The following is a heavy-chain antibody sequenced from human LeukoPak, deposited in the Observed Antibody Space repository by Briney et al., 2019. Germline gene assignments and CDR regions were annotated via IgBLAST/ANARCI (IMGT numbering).Heavy chain of an antibody. V-gene: IGHV4-39*07. CDR1: GGSISSNSYY. CDR3: AREVNYYFDY. D-gene: IGHD1-20*01. J-gene: IGHJ4*02. CDR2: IYDSGST. Sequence: WETLCLTCAVSGGSISSNSYYWGWLRQPPGMGLEWIGSIYDSGSTYYNPSLKSRVTISVDTSNNQFSLKLSSVTAADTAVYYSAREVNYYFDYWGQGPLVTVSS.